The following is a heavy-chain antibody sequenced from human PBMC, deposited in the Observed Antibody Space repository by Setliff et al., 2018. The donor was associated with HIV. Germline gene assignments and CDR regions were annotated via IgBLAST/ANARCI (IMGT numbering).Heavy chain of an antibody. Sequence: PSETLSLTCTVSGASISSHYWGWIRQPPGKGLEWIGTIHYTGNTYHNPSLKSRVTISVEASKNQISLKLTAVTAADSAVYYCAREGDGIDFWGQGTLVTVSS. CDR1: GASISSHY. CDR3: AREGDGIDF. V-gene: IGHV4-59*04. D-gene: IGHD2-21*02. CDR2: IHYTGNT. J-gene: IGHJ4*02.